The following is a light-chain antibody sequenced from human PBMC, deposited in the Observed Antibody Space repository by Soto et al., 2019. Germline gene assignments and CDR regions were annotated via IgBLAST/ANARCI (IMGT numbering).Light chain of an antibody. Sequence: QSVLTQPPSVSGAPGQRVTISCTGSSSNIGAGYDVHWYQQLPGTAPKLLIYGNSNQPSGVPDRFSGSKSGTSASLAITGLQAEDEADYYCQSYDSSLSGVVFGGGTQLPVL. CDR3: QSYDSSLSGVV. V-gene: IGLV1-40*01. J-gene: IGLJ2*01. CDR1: SSNIGAGYD. CDR2: GNS.